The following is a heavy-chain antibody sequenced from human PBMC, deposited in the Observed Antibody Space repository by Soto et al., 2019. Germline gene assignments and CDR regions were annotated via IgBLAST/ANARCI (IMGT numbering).Heavy chain of an antibody. D-gene: IGHD2-2*01. Sequence: GGSLRLSCAASGFSFSNHWMSWVRQAPGKGLEWVANIKEDGTEKFYVDSVKGRFTISRDNAKTSVFLQMNSLRVEDTAVYYCTTISSTDDYWGQGTLVTVSS. V-gene: IGHV3-7*01. J-gene: IGHJ4*02. CDR2: IKEDGTEK. CDR1: GFSFSNHW. CDR3: TTISSTDDY.